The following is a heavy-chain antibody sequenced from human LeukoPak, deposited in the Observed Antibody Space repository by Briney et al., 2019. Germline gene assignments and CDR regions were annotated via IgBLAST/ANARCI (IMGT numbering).Heavy chain of an antibody. D-gene: IGHD5-18*01. CDR2: IYYSGST. V-gene: IGHV4-59*08. CDR3: AKGGYSYADYFDY. J-gene: IGHJ4*02. CDR1: GGSISSYY. Sequence: SETLSLTCTVSGGSISSYYWSWIRQPPGKGLEWIGYIYYSGSTNYNPSLKSRVTISVDTSKNQFSLKLSSVTAADTAVYYCAKGGYSYADYFDYWGQGTLVTVSS.